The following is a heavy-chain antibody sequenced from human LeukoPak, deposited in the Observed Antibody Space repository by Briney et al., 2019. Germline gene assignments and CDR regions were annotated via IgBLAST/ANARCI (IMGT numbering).Heavy chain of an antibody. V-gene: IGHV4-59*12. CDR2: IYSSGNT. CDR3: ARVSITMIGSLDY. J-gene: IGHJ4*02. D-gene: IGHD3-22*01. Sequence: PSETLSLTCTVSGGSISSYYWSWIRQPPGKGLEWIGYIYSSGNTYNNPSLESRVTISVDTSKNQFALRLRSVTAADTAVYYCARVSITMIGSLDYWGQGTLVTVSS. CDR1: GGSISSYY.